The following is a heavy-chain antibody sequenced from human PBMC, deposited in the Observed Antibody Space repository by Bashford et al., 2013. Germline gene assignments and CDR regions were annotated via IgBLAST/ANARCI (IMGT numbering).Heavy chain of an antibody. Sequence: WVRQMPGKGLEWMGRIDPRGSYTNYSPSFEGPVTLSVDTSINTAYLQWSSLKASDTAMYFCARVRGSYFLSPFDLWGQGTLVTVSS. V-gene: IGHV5-10-1*01. CDR2: IDPRGSYT. D-gene: IGHD2/OR15-2a*01. J-gene: IGHJ3*01. CDR3: ARVRGSYFLSPFDL.